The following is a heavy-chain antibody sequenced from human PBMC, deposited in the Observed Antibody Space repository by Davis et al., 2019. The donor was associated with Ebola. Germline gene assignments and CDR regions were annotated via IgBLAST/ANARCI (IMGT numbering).Heavy chain of an antibody. J-gene: IGHJ4*02. CDR2: ISSSSSTI. CDR3: ARDGTSPFGVVIYTHFDY. V-gene: IGHV3-48*04. CDR1: GFTFSSYS. Sequence: PGGSLRLSCAASGFTFSSYSMNWVRQAPGKGLEWVSYISSSSSTIYYADSVKGRFTISRDNAKNSLYLQMNSLRAEDTAVYYCARDGTSPFGVVIYTHFDYWGQGTLVTVSS. D-gene: IGHD3-3*01.